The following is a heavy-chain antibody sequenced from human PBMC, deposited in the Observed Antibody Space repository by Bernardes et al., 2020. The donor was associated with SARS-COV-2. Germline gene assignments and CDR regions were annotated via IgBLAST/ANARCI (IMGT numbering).Heavy chain of an antibody. CDR1: GFTFSSYS. J-gene: IGHJ6*03. CDR2: ISSSSSYI. V-gene: IGHV3-21*01. D-gene: IGHD3-3*01. CDR3: ARDQARYYDFWSGDYYMDV. Sequence: GSLRLSCAASGFTFSSYSMNWVRQAPGKGLEWVPSISSSSSYIYYADSVKGRFTISRDNAKNSLYLQMNSLRAEDTAVYYCARDQARYYDFWSGDYYMDVWGKGTTVTVSS.